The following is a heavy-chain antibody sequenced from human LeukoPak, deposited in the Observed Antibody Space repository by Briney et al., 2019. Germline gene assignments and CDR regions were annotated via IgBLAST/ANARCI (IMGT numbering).Heavy chain of an antibody. Sequence: PSETLSLTRTVSGDSFSSVTDYWAWIRQPPGKGLEWIASGDYSGGTYYSPSLESRVAISADMSKNQFSLKLTSVTGADTAVYYCAGERGEEYSSGWYKRNYFDNWGQGIRVTVSS. CDR3: AGERGEEYSSGWYKRNYFDN. CDR2: GDYSGGT. CDR1: GDSFSSVTDY. J-gene: IGHJ4*02. V-gene: IGHV4-39*07. D-gene: IGHD6-19*01.